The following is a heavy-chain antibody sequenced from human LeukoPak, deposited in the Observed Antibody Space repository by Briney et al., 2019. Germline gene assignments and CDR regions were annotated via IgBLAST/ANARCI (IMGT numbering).Heavy chain of an antibody. CDR2: ISGSSGTV. D-gene: IGHD3-22*01. V-gene: IGHV3-48*01. J-gene: IGHJ4*02. CDR3: ARIDSRGDLSFDF. CDR1: GFTFNFYN. Sequence: GGSLRLSCAASGFTFNFYNMNWVRQAPGKGLEWLSYISGSSGTVHYADSVKGRFTVSRDNAKNSLYLQMDSLRAEDTAVYYCARIDSRGDLSFDFWGQGTLVTVAS.